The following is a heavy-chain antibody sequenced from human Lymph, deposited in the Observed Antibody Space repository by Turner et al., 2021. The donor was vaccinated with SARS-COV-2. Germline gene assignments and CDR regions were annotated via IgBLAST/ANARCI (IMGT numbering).Heavy chain of an antibody. CDR3: AREGVTVSGYYYGMDV. V-gene: IGHV1-2*02. D-gene: IGHD4-17*01. Sequence: QVQLVQSGAEVKKLGDSVKVSCKASGYTFTAYYMHWVRQAPGQGLEWMGWINPNSGGTNYAQKFQGRVTMTRDTSISTAYMELSRLTSDDTAVYYCAREGVTVSGYYYGMDVWGQGTTVTVSS. CDR2: INPNSGGT. J-gene: IGHJ6*02. CDR1: GYTFTAYY.